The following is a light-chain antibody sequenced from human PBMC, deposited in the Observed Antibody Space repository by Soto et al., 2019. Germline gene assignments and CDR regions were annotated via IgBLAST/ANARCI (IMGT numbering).Light chain of an antibody. CDR2: DAS. CDR3: QPRYNWPLT. CDR1: QGVTSY. V-gene: IGKV3-11*01. J-gene: IGKJ4*01. Sequence: EIVLTQSPATLSLSPGERATLSCRASQGVTSYLAWYQQKPGQAPRLLIYDASNRATGIPARFSGSGSGTDFTPTISRLEPEDFAVYYCQPRYNWPLTFGGGTKVEIK.